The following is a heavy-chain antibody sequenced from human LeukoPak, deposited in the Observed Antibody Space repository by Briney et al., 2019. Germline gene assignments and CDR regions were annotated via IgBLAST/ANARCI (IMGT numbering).Heavy chain of an antibody. CDR2: INHSGST. Sequence: SETLSLTCTVSGGSISSSSYYWSWIRQPPGKGLEWIGEINHSGSTNYNPSLKSRVTISVDTSKNQFSLKLSSVTAADTAVYYCARSRTQRITIFGVVTQTPNWFDPWGQGTLVTVSS. J-gene: IGHJ5*02. CDR3: ARSRTQRITIFGVVTQTPNWFDP. D-gene: IGHD3-3*01. V-gene: IGHV4-39*07. CDR1: GGSISSSSYY.